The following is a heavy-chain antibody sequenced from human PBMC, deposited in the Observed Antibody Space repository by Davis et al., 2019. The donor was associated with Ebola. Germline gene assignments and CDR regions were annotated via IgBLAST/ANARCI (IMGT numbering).Heavy chain of an antibody. CDR2: IIAGNGKT. CDR1: GYTFTNYG. D-gene: IGHD2-21*01. J-gene: IGHJ3*01. V-gene: IGHV1-3*01. CDR3: ARDMAIGGFDL. Sequence: AASVKVFCKASGYTFTNYGMHWVRQAPGQRLEWMGWIIAGNGKTKSSQKFQDRVTIIRDTSASTAYMELSSLRSQDTAVYYCARDMAIGGFDLWGQGTMVTVSS.